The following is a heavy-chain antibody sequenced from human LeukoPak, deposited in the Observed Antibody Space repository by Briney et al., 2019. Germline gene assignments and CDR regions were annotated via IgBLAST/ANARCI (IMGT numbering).Heavy chain of an antibody. V-gene: IGHV2-5*02. D-gene: IGHD2-21*01. CDR3: AHSVVGRSDRFFDY. J-gene: IGHJ4*02. CDR2: IYWDDDK. Sequence: SGPTLVNPTQTLTLTCTFSGFSLSTSGVGVGWIRQPPGKALEWLALIYWDDDKRYSPSLKSRLTITKDTSKNQVVLTMTNMDPLDTATFYCAHSVVGRSDRFFDYWGQGTLVTVSS. CDR1: GFSLSTSGVG.